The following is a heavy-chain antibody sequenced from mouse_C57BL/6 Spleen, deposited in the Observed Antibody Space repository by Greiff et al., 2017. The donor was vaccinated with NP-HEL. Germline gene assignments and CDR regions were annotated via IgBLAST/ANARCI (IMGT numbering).Heavy chain of an antibody. CDR3: ARHYYGSRGFAY. J-gene: IGHJ3*01. CDR1: GYAFTNYL. CDR2: INPGSGGT. V-gene: IGHV1-54*01. Sequence: QVQLQQSGAELVRPGTSVKVSCKASGYAFTNYLIEWVKQRPGQGLEWIGVINPGSGGTNYNEKLKGKATLTADKSSSTAYMQLSSLTSEDSAVYFCARHYYGSRGFAYWGQGTLVTVSA. D-gene: IGHD1-1*01.